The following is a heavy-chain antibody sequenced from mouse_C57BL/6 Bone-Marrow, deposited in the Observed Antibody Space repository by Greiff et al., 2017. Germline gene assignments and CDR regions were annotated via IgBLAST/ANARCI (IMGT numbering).Heavy chain of an antibody. CDR1: GYTFTGYW. D-gene: IGHD2-4*01. Sequence: QVQLQQSGAELMKPGASVKLSCKATGYTFTGYWIEWVKQRPGHGLEWIGEILPGSGSTNYNAKFKGKATFTADTSSNTAYMQLSSLTTEDSAIYYCARWGRPYDYDVRYAMDYWGQGTSVTVAS. CDR3: ARWGRPYDYDVRYAMDY. J-gene: IGHJ4*01. CDR2: ILPGSGST. V-gene: IGHV1-9*01.